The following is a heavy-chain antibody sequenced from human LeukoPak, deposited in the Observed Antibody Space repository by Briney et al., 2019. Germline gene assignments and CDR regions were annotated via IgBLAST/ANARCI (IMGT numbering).Heavy chain of an antibody. Sequence: GGSLRPSCAASGFTFSSYAMSWVRQAPGKGLEWVSAISGSGGSTYYADSVKGRFTISRDSSKNTLYLQMNSLRAEDTAVYYCAKDRQQLVRDIFDYWGQGTLVTVSS. D-gene: IGHD6-13*01. CDR3: AKDRQQLVRDIFDY. J-gene: IGHJ4*02. CDR1: GFTFSSYA. V-gene: IGHV3-23*01. CDR2: ISGSGGST.